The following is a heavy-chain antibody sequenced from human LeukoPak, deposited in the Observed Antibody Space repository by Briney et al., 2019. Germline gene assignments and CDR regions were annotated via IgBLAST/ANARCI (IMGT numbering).Heavy chain of an antibody. CDR3: ARYHNYAFDN. CDR2: IGIDSGNT. V-gene: IGHV3-48*01. J-gene: IGHJ4*02. CDR1: GFPFIEYS. Sequence: PGGSLRLSCTASGFPFIEYSMNWVRQVPGKGLEWIAYIGIDSGNTKYADSVRGRLTISADKTKNSLYLQMNSLRVEDTAVYYCARYHNYAFDNWGQGTLVSVAS. D-gene: IGHD1-1*01.